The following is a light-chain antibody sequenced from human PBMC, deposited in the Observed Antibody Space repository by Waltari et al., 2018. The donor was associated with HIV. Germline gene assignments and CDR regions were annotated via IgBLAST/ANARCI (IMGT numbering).Light chain of an antibody. V-gene: IGLV2-23*02. CDR1: SSDIGGYDI. CDR3: CSYAGGTTAV. CDR2: EVT. J-gene: IGLJ3*02. Sequence: QSALTQPASVSGSPGQSITISCTGTSSDIGGYDIVSWFQQHPGKAPKVMIYEVTKRPSGVSNRCSGSKSGNTASLTISGLQAEDEADYYCCSYAGGTTAVFGGGTKLTVL.